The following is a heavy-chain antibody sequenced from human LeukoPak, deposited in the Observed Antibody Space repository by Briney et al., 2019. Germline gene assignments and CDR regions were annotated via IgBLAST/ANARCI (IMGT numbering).Heavy chain of an antibody. Sequence: SVKVSCKASGGTFSSYAISWVRQAPGQGLEWMGGIIPIFGTANYAQKFQGRVTITADESTSTAYMELSSLRSEDTAVYYCARGGYDFWSGPNGMDVWGQGTTVTVSS. CDR1: GGTFSSYA. CDR3: ARGGYDFWSGPNGMDV. J-gene: IGHJ6*02. V-gene: IGHV1-69*13. D-gene: IGHD3-3*01. CDR2: IIPIFGTA.